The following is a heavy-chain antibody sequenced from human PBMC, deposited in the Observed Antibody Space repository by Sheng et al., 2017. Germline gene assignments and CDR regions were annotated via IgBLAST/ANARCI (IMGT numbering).Heavy chain of an antibody. CDR3: AKDRRSWYRYYYYYMDV. V-gene: IGHV3-30*02. J-gene: IGHJ6*03. Sequence: QVQLVESGGGVVQPGGSLRLSCAASGFTFSSYGMHWVRQAPGKGLEWVAFIRYDGSNKYYADSVKGRFTISRDNSKNTLYLQMNSLRAEDTAVYYCAKDRRSWYRYYYYYMDVWGKGTTVTVSS. CDR2: IRYDGSNK. CDR1: GFTFSSYG. D-gene: IGHD6-13*01.